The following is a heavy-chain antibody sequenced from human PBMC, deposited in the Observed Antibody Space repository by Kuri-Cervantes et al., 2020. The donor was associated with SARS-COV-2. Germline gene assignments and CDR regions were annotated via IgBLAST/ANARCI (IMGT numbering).Heavy chain of an antibody. D-gene: IGHD3-22*01. CDR3: ARAIPYYYDSSGYPFDY. CDR1: GDSVPSNSAA. J-gene: IGHJ4*02. Sequence: SQTLSLTCAISGDSVPSNSAAWNWIRQSPSRGLEWLGRTYYRSKWYNDYAVSVKSRITINPDTSKNQFSLQLNSVTPEDTAVYYCARAIPYYYDSSGYPFDYWGQGTLVTVSS. CDR2: TYYRSKWYN. V-gene: IGHV6-1*01.